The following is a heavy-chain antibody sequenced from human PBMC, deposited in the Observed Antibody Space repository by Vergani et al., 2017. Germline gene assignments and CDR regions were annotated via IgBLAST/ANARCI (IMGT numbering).Heavy chain of an antibody. CDR3: ARVIKYYDILTGYYAKPYYFDY. Sequence: QVQLQESGPGLVKPSETLSLTCTVSGYSISSGYYWGWIRQPPGKGLECIGSIYHSGSSYYNPSLKSRVTISVDTSKNQFSLKLSSVTAADTAVYYCARVIKYYDILTGYYAKPYYFDYWGQGTLVTVSS. V-gene: IGHV4-38-2*02. D-gene: IGHD3-9*01. J-gene: IGHJ4*02. CDR1: GYSISSGYY. CDR2: IYHSGSS.